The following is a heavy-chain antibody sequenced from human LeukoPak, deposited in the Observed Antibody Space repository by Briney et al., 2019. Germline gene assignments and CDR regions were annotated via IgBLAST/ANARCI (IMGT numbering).Heavy chain of an antibody. V-gene: IGHV3-66*02. CDR1: GFIVNAYG. Sequence: GGSLRLSCSASGFIVNAYGMSWVRQAPGKGLAWVSLIYSDGVTQYADSVKGRFTISRDNSKNTLYLQMNSLRDEDTAVYFCARDRAEGKTWVEFDPCGQGTLVTVSS. J-gene: IGHJ5*02. CDR3: ARDRAEGKTWVEFDP. CDR2: IYSDGVT.